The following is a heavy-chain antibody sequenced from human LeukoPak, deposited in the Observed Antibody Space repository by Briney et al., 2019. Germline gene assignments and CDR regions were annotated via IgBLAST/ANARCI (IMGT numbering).Heavy chain of an antibody. Sequence: SETLSLTCTVSGGSISSYYWSWIRQPPGKGLEWIGYIYYSGSTNYNPSLKSRVTISVDTSKNQFSLKLSSVTAADTAVYYCARAPRTMVRGVTRLYFDYWGQGTLVTVSS. CDR3: ARAPRTMVRGVTRLYFDY. J-gene: IGHJ4*02. V-gene: IGHV4-59*01. CDR1: GGSISSYY. CDR2: IYYSGST. D-gene: IGHD3-10*01.